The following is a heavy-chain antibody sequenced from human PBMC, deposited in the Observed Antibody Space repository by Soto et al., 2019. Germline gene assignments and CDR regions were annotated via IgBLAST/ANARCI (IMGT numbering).Heavy chain of an antibody. V-gene: IGHV1-46*01. Sequence: ASVKVSCKASGYTFTSYAMHWVRQAPGQGLEWMGIINPSGGSTSYAQKFQGRVTMTRDTSTSTVYMELSSLRSEDTAVYYCARDQIRSYYYYGMDVWGQGTTVTVSS. J-gene: IGHJ6*02. CDR2: INPSGGST. CDR3: ARDQIRSYYYYGMDV. CDR1: GYTFTSYA.